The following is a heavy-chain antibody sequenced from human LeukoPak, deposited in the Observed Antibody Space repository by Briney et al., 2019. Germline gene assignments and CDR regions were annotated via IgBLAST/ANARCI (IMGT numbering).Heavy chain of an antibody. CDR3: ARVLSSSPYYYYGMDI. D-gene: IGHD6-6*01. CDR2: ISTGSSYI. V-gene: IGHV3-21*01. J-gene: IGHJ6*02. CDR1: GFTFSTYS. Sequence: GGSLRLSCAASGFTFSTYSINWVRRAPGKGLEWVSSISTGSSYIYYADSVKGRFTISRGNAKSSLYLQMNSLRAEDTAVYYCARVLSSSPYYYYGMDIWGQGTTVTVSS.